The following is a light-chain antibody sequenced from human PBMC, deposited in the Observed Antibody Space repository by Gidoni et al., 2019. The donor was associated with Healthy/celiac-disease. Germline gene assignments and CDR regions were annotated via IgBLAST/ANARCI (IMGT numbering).Light chain of an antibody. J-gene: IGLJ1*01. Sequence: SALTQPASVSGSPGQSITISCTGTSSDFGSYNLVSWYHQHPGKAPKLMIYEGSKRPSGVSNRFSGSKSGNTASLTISGLQAEDEADYYCCSYAGSSTWVFGTGTKVTVL. CDR1: SSDFGSYNL. V-gene: IGLV2-23*01. CDR3: CSYAGSSTWV. CDR2: EGS.